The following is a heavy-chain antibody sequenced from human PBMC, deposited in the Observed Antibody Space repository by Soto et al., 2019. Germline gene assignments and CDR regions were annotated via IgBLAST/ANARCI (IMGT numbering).Heavy chain of an antibody. J-gene: IGHJ4*02. CDR1: GGRFSNFG. CDR2: IVPVFGRP. D-gene: IGHD5-12*01. Sequence: SVKVCFKASGGRFSNFGMSSVRQAPGQGLEWMGGIVPVFGRPNYAQRFRGRLTITADESTSTGYMEPISLRSDDTAVYYCAREGSGYNFWGQGTKVTVSS. CDR3: AREGSGYNF. V-gene: IGHV1-69*13.